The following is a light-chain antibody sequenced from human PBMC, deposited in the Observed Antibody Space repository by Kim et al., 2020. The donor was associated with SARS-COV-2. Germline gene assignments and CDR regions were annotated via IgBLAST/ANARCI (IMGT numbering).Light chain of an antibody. CDR2: GAS. J-gene: IGKJ1*01. CDR3: QQYNSWPRT. Sequence: EIEMTQSPATLSVSPGERATISCRASQSVSSNLAWYQQKPGQAPRLLIYGASTRATGIPARFSGSGSGTEFTLTISSLQSEDFAVYYCQQYNSWPRTFGQGTKVDIK. V-gene: IGKV3-15*01. CDR1: QSVSSN.